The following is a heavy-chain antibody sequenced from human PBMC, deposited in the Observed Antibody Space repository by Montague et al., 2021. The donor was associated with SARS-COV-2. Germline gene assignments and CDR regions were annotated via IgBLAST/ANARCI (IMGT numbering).Heavy chain of an antibody. CDR2: INRDGSST. J-gene: IGHJ4*02. D-gene: IGHD6-19*01. CDR3: AREAYNSGDFDF. Sequence: SLRLSCAASGFTFNNYWMHWVRQVPRKGLLCVSRINRDGSSTTYADSVKGRFTISRDNAKNTLYLQVNSLRDDDTAVYYCAREAYNSGDFDFWGQGTLATVSS. V-gene: IGHV3-74*01. CDR1: GFTFNNYW.